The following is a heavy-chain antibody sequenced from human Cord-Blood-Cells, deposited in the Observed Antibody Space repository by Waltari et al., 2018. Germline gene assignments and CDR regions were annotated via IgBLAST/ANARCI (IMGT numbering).Heavy chain of an antibody. CDR2: IYYSGST. Sequence: QVQLQESGPGLVKPSETLSLTCTVPGGSISSYYWSWFRHPPGKGREWIGYIYYSGSTNYNPSLKSRVTISVDTSKNQFSLKLSSVTAADTAVYYCARDSPDYDFWSGYRRGDAFDIWGQGTMVTVSS. D-gene: IGHD3-3*01. J-gene: IGHJ3*02. V-gene: IGHV4-59*01. CDR3: ARDSPDYDFWSGYRRGDAFDI. CDR1: GGSISSYY.